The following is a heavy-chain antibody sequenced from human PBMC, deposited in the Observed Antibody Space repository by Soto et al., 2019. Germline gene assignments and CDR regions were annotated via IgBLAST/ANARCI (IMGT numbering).Heavy chain of an antibody. CDR2: IYYSGST. J-gene: IGHJ4*02. CDR3: ARQELVVVDSNHFDG. D-gene: IGHD2-2*01. V-gene: IGHV4-39*01. CDR1: GGSISSSSYY. Sequence: PSETLSLTCTVSGGSISSSSYYWGWIRQPSGKGLEWIGSIYYSGSTYYNPSLKSRVTISVDTSKNQFSLKLSSVTAADTAVYYCARQELVVVDSNHFDGRGQGTLVTVPS.